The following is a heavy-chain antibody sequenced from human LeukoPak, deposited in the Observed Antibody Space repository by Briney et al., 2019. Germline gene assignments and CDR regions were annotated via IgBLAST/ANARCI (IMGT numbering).Heavy chain of an antibody. CDR2: VRTKGNGYAT. CDR1: GFTFSGSA. D-gene: IGHD3-22*01. Sequence: GGSLRLSCAASGFTFSGSAIHWVRLASGKGLEWVGRVRTKGNGYATQYAAPVKGRFTISRDDSKNTAYLQMNSLKTEDTAVYFCSSYANSGYYYRNYWGQGTLVTVSS. J-gene: IGHJ4*02. CDR3: SSYANSGYYYRNY. V-gene: IGHV3-73*01.